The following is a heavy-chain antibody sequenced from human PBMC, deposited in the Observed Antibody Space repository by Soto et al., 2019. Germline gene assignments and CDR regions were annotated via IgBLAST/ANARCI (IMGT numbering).Heavy chain of an antibody. V-gene: IGHV2-5*01. CDR3: AHRVTYYYDSSGYYWFDP. Sequence: SGPTLVNPTQTLTLTCTFSGFSLSTSGVGVGWIRQPPGKALEWLALIYWNDDKRYSPSLKSRLTITKDTSKNQVVLTMANMDPVDTATYYCAHRVTYYYDSSGYYWFDPWGQGTLVTVSS. J-gene: IGHJ5*02. CDR1: GFSLSTSGVG. D-gene: IGHD3-22*01. CDR2: IYWNDDK.